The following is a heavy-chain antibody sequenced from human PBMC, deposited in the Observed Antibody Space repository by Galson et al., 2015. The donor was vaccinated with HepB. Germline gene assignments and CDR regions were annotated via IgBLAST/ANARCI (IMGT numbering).Heavy chain of an antibody. CDR3: ARDLRTQQLVDY. Sequence: SLRLSCAASGFTFSSYAMHWVRQAPGKGLEWVAVISYDGSNKYYADSVKGRFTISRDNSKNTLYLQMNNLRAEDTAVYYCARDLRTQQLVDYWGQGTLVTVSS. D-gene: IGHD6-13*01. CDR1: GFTFSSYA. J-gene: IGHJ4*02. CDR2: ISYDGSNK. V-gene: IGHV3-30*14.